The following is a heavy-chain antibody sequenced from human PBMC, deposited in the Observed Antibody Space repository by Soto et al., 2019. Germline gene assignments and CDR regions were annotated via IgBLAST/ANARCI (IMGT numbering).Heavy chain of an antibody. V-gene: IGHV1-8*01. J-gene: IGHJ4*02. Sequence: ASVKVSCKASGYTFTSYDINWVRQATGQGLEWMGWMNPNSGNTGYAQKFQGRVTMTRNTSISTAYMELSSLRSEDTAVYYCARGRIAAAGTRYWGQGTLITVSS. CDR1: GYTFTSYD. CDR3: ARGRIAAAGTRY. D-gene: IGHD6-13*01. CDR2: MNPNSGNT.